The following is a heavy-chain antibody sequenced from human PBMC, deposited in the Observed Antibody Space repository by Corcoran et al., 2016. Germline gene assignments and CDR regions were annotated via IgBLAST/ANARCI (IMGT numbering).Heavy chain of an antibody. V-gene: IGHV1-69*01. J-gene: IGHJ4*02. CDR2: IIPIFGTA. CDR1: GGTFSSYA. CDR3: ARGLDYYDSSGYYRCDY. D-gene: IGHD3-22*01. Sequence: QVQLVQSGAEVKKPGSSVKVSCKASGGTFSSYAISWVRQAPGQGLEWMGGIIPIFGTANYAQKFQGRVTITADESMSTAYMELSSLRSEDTAVYYCARGLDYYDSSGYYRCDYWGQGTLVTVSS.